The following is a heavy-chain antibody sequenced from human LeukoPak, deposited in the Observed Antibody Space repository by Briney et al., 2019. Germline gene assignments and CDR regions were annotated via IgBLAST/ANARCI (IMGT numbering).Heavy chain of an antibody. D-gene: IGHD3-10*01. CDR3: ATSPNYYGSGGLGH. CDR2: IYHSGST. Sequence: PSETLSLTCAVSGGSISSSNWWSWVRQPPGKGLEWIGEIYHSGSTNYNPSLKSRVTISVDKSKNQFSLKLSSVTAADTAVYYCATSPNYYGSGGLGHWGQGTLVTVSS. J-gene: IGHJ4*02. V-gene: IGHV4-4*02. CDR1: GGSISSSNW.